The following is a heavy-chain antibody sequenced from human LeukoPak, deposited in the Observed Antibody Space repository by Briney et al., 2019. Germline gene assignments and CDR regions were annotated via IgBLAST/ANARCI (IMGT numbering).Heavy chain of an antibody. CDR2: ISYDGSNK. CDR1: GFTFSSYA. Sequence: GRSLRLSCAASGFTFSSYAMHWVRQAPGKGLEWVAVISYDGSNKYYADSVKGRFTISRDNSKNTLYLQMNSLRAEDTAVYYCARGKLLRNYYYGMDVWGQGTTVTVSS. V-gene: IGHV3-30-3*01. J-gene: IGHJ6*02. CDR3: ARGKLLRNYYYGMDV. D-gene: IGHD2-15*01.